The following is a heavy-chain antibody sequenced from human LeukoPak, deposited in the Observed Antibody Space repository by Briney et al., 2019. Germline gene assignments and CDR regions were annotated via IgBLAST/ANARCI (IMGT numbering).Heavy chain of an antibody. Sequence: SETLSLTCAVYGGSFSGYYWSWIRQPPGKGLEWIGEINHRGSTNYNPSLKSRVTISVDTSKNQFSLKLSSVTAADTAVYYCARLLRYFHWLGRDYWGQGTLVTVSS. V-gene: IGHV4-34*01. CDR3: ARLLRYFHWLGRDY. D-gene: IGHD3-9*01. CDR1: GGSFSGYY. CDR2: INHRGST. J-gene: IGHJ4*02.